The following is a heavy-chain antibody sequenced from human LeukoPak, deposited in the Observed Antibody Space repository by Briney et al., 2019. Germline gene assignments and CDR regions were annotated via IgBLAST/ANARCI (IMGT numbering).Heavy chain of an antibody. D-gene: IGHD6-13*01. V-gene: IGHV4-4*07. Sequence: NASETLSLTCTVSGGSISSYYWTWVRQPAGKGLEWIGRIYTSGSTNYSPSLKSRVTMSVDTSKNEFSLKLNSVTAADTAVYYCARESTVAGTAQYLDSWGQGTLVTVSS. CDR2: IYTSGST. CDR3: ARESTVAGTAQYLDS. J-gene: IGHJ4*02. CDR1: GGSISSYY.